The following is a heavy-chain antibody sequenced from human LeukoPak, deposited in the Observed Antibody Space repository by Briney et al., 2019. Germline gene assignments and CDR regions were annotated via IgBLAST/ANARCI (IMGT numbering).Heavy chain of an antibody. J-gene: IGHJ4*02. CDR1: GFTFNSYA. D-gene: IGHD5-18*01. Sequence: GSLRLSCAASGFTFNSYAMIWVRQAPGKGLEWVSSISSTSNYIYYADSVKGRFTISRDNAKNSLYLQMNSLRAEDTAVYYCARVNRYSHGYDSFDYWGQGTLVTVSS. V-gene: IGHV3-21*01. CDR2: ISSTSNYI. CDR3: ARVNRYSHGYDSFDY.